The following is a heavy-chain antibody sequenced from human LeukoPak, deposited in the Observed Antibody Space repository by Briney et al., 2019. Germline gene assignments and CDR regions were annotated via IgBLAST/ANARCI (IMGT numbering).Heavy chain of an antibody. CDR3: ARSGNYYDSSGPGFDY. CDR2: ISAYNGNT. Sequence: ASVKVSCKASGYMFTSHGISWVRQAPGQGLEWMGWISAYNGNTNYAQKLQGRVTMTTDTSTSTAYMELRSLRSDDTAVYYCARSGNYYDSSGPGFDYWGQGTLVTV. CDR1: GYMFTSHG. J-gene: IGHJ4*02. V-gene: IGHV1-18*01. D-gene: IGHD3-22*01.